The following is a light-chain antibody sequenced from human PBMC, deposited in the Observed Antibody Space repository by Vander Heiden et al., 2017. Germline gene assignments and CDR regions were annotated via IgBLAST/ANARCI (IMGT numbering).Light chain of an antibody. J-gene: IGKJ1*01. CDR2: AAS. CDR1: QSISSY. Sequence: DIQMTQSPSSLSASVRDRVTITCRASQSISSYLNWYQQKPGKAPKLLIYAASSLQSGVPSRFSGSGSGTDFTLIISRLQPEDFATYYCQQRDSTPRTFGQGTKVEIK. CDR3: QQRDSTPRT. V-gene: IGKV1-39*01.